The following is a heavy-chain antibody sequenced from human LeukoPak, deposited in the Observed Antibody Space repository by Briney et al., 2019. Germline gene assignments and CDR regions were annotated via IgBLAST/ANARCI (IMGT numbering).Heavy chain of an antibody. CDR1: GFTFSSYA. J-gene: IGHJ4*02. V-gene: IGHV3-30*01. Sequence: GGSLRLSCAASGFTFSSYARHWVRQAPGKGLEWVAVISYDGSNKYYADSVKGRFTISRDNSKNTLYLQMNSLRAEDTAVYYCARGADIVLMVYAMGYWGQGTLVTVSS. D-gene: IGHD2-8*01. CDR3: ARGADIVLMVYAMGY. CDR2: ISYDGSNK.